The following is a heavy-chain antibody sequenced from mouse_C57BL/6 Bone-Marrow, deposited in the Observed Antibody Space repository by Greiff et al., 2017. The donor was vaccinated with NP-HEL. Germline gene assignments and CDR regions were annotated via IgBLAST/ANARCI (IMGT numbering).Heavy chain of an antibody. CDR2: ISGGGGNT. Sequence: EVKVVESGGGLVKPGGSLKLSCAASGFTFSSYTMSWVRQTPEKRLEWVATISGGGGNTYYPDSVKGRFTISRDNAKNTLYLQMSSLRSEDTALYYCARRRWLLQYFDVWGTGTTVTVSS. V-gene: IGHV5-9*01. J-gene: IGHJ1*03. CDR3: ARRRWLLQYFDV. D-gene: IGHD2-3*01. CDR1: GFTFSSYT.